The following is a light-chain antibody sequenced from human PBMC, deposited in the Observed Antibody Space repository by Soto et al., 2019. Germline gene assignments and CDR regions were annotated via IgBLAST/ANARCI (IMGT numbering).Light chain of an antibody. CDR2: DAS. J-gene: IGKJ2*01. Sequence: DFQMTQSPSTLSASVGDRVTITCRASQSLSNWLAWYQQKPGKAPKFLIYDASILESGVPSRFSCSGSGTGFTLTISTLQPDDFATYYCQHYNGYFGQGTKLEIK. CDR3: QHYNGY. CDR1: QSLSNW. V-gene: IGKV1-5*01.